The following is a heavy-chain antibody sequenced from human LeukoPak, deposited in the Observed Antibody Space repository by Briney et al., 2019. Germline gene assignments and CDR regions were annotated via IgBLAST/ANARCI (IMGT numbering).Heavy chain of an antibody. Sequence: SETLSLTCTVSGASISSGDYLWSWIRQPPGKGLEWIGYIYYSGSTNYNPSLKSRVTISVDTSKNQFSLKLSSVTAADTAVYYCAAGHVVRGVMGYYDSSGYYSLPQHWGQGTLVTVSS. V-gene: IGHV4-61*08. D-gene: IGHD3-22*01. CDR3: AAGHVVRGVMGYYDSSGYYSLPQH. CDR1: GASISSGDYL. CDR2: IYYSGST. J-gene: IGHJ1*01.